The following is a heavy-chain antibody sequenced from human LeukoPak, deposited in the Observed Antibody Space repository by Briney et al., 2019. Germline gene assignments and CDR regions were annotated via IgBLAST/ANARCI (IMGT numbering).Heavy chain of an antibody. CDR3: TTRIAVAVYYYGMDV. CDR2: IKSKTDGGTT. CDR1: GFTFSNAW. J-gene: IGHJ6*02. Sequence: GGSLRLSCAASGFTFSNAWMSWVRQAPGKGLEWVGRIKSKTDGGTTDYAAPVKGRFTISRDDSKSTLYLQMNSLKTEDTAVYYCTTRIAVAVYYYGMDVWGQGTTVTVSS. V-gene: IGHV3-15*01. D-gene: IGHD6-19*01.